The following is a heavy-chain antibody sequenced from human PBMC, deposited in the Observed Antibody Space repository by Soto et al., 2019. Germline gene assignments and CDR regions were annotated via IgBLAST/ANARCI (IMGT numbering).Heavy chain of an antibody. CDR1: GGTFSSYA. J-gene: IGHJ6*02. Sequence: SVKVSCKASGGTFSSYAISWVRQAPGQGLEWMGGIIPIFGTANYAQKFQGRVTITADESTSTAYMELSSLRSEDTAVYYCAKTLVDTAMVYYYYGMDVWGQGTTVTVS. CDR2: IIPIFGTA. CDR3: AKTLVDTAMVYYYYGMDV. V-gene: IGHV1-69*13. D-gene: IGHD5-18*01.